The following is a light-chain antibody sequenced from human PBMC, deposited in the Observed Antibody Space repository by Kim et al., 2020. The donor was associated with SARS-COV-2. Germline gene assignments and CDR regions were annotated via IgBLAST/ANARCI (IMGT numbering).Light chain of an antibody. V-gene: IGKV3-15*01. CDR1: QSIISN. Sequence: VSPGERATPAGRASQSIISNSAWYQQKPGQAPRLLIYRASTRATGIPGRFSGSGSGTDFTLTISSLQSEDCAVYSCQQYNDWPQTFCQGTKVDIK. J-gene: IGKJ1*01. CDR3: QQYNDWPQT. CDR2: RAS.